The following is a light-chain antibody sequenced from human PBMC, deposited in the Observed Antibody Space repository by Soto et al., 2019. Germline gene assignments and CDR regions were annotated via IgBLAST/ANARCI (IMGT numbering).Light chain of an antibody. Sequence: DIQMTQSPSTLSASVGDRVIITCRASQSISSWLAWYQQKPGKAPNLLIYNASTLKSGVPSRFSGSGSGTELTLTISSLQPDDFATYYCQQYDNDSWTFGQGTKVEIK. CDR1: QSISSW. V-gene: IGKV1-5*03. CDR2: NAS. J-gene: IGKJ1*01. CDR3: QQYDNDSWT.